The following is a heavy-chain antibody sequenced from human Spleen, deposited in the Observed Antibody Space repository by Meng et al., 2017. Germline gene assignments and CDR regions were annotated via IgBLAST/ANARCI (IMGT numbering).Heavy chain of an antibody. CDR3: ARQEGAFDY. CDR2: TYYRSKWYD. J-gene: IGHJ4*02. CDR1: GDSVSSNSAA. Sequence: QIQLQQSGPGLVKPSQTLPLTCAISGDSVSSNSAAWNWLRQSPSRGLQWLGRTYYRSKWYDDYAVSVKSRITITPDTSKNQFSLQLNSVTPEDTAVYYCARQEGAFDYWGQGTLVTVSS. V-gene: IGHV6-1*01. D-gene: IGHD3-16*01.